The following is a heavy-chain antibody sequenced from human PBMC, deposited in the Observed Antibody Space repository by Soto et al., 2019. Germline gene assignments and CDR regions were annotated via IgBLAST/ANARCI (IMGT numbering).Heavy chain of an antibody. V-gene: IGHV1-18*01. D-gene: IGHD4-17*01. J-gene: IGHJ5*02. Sequence: ASVKVSCKASGGTFSSYTISWVRQAPGQGLEWMGWISVYNGNTNYAKKFQGRVTMTTDTSTTTAYMELRNLRSDDTAVYYCARSTTGRFSWFDPWGQGTLVTVSS. CDR2: ISVYNGNT. CDR3: ARSTTGRFSWFDP. CDR1: GGTFSSYT.